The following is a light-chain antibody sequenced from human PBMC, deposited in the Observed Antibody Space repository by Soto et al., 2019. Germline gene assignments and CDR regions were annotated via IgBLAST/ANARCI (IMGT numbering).Light chain of an antibody. CDR2: AAS. CDR1: QSIRSY. V-gene: IGKV1-39*01. CDR3: QQSYSTPWT. J-gene: IGKJ1*01. Sequence: DIQRPQSPSSVSASVGDRVTITCRASQSIRSYLNWYQQKPGKAPKIXIYAASSLQSGVPSRFSGSGSGTDFTLTISSLQPEDFETYDCQQSYSTPWTFGQGTKVDI.